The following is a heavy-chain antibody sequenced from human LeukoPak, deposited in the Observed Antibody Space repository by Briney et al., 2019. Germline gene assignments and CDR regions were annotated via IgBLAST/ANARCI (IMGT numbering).Heavy chain of an antibody. CDR3: AKGYDNNYFHTSD. D-gene: IGHD5-24*01. CDR2: FSYEGNNK. J-gene: IGHJ4*02. CDR1: GFTLSTYG. V-gene: IGHV3-30*18. Sequence: SLTLSCAASGFTLSTYGMQWDRPAPGKGWEGVAVFSYEGNNKYYEDSVKGRFTISRDDSKTTLYLQMNSLRDEDTAVYFCAKGYDNNYFHTSDWGQGTLVTVSS.